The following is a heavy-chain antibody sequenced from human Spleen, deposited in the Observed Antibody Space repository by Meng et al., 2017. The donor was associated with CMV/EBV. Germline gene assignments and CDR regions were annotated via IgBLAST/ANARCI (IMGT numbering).Heavy chain of an antibody. J-gene: IGHJ4*02. CDR1: GGSISSSDKY. Sequence: ESLKISCTVSGGSISSSDKYWGWIRQSPGKGLEWIGSIFNSGNTYSNPSLKSRVSISVDTSKNQFSLRVSSVSAADTALYYCARDGEPFDYWGQGTLVTVSS. CDR2: IFNSGNT. V-gene: IGHV4-39*07. CDR3: ARDGEPFDY. D-gene: IGHD1-14*01.